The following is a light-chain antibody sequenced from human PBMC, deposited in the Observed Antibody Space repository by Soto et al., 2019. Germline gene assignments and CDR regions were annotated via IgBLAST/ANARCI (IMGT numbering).Light chain of an antibody. Sequence: QSVLTQPPSVSGAPGQRVTISCTGSSSNIGAGYDVHWYQQLPGTAPKLLIYGNSNRPSEVPDRFSGSKSGTSASLAITGLQAEDEADYYCQSYDSSLSGDYVFGTGTKLTVL. J-gene: IGLJ1*01. CDR1: SSNIGAGYD. CDR2: GNS. CDR3: QSYDSSLSGDYV. V-gene: IGLV1-40*01.